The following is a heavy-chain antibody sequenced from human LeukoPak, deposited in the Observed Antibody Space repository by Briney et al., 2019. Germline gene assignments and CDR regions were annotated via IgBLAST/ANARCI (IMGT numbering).Heavy chain of an antibody. CDR1: GFTFSSYA. J-gene: IGHJ4*02. Sequence: PGGSLRLSCAASGFTFSSYAMTWVRQGPGKGLEWVLGISGSGSSTYYADSVKGRFTISRDNSKNTLFLQMNSLRAEDTAVYYCAREYSSGWYGEFDYWGQGTLVTVSS. D-gene: IGHD6-19*01. CDR2: ISGSGSST. CDR3: AREYSSGWYGEFDY. V-gene: IGHV3-23*01.